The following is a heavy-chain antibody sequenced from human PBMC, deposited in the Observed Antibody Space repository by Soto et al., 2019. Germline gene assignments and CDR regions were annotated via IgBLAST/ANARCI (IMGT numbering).Heavy chain of an antibody. CDR1: GGSFSGFY. Sequence: SSETLSLTCAVHGGSFSGFYWTWIRQPPGKGLEWIGEINHSGSSNYNPPLKSRVTMSLDTSRNQFSLSLSSVTAADTAVYYCARMAGPWYFDLWGRGTLVTVSS. V-gene: IGHV4-34*01. J-gene: IGHJ2*01. CDR2: INHSGSS. CDR3: ARMAGPWYFDL.